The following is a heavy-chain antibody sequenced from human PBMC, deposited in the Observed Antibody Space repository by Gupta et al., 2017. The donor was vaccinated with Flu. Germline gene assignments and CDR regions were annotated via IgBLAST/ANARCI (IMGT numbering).Heavy chain of an antibody. CDR2: INHSGST. D-gene: IGHD4-17*01. Sequence: QVQLQQWGAGLLKPSETLSLTCAVYGGSFSGYYWSWIRQPPGKGLEWIGEINHSGSTNYNPSLKSRVTISVDTSKNQFSLKLSSVTAADTAVYYCARNLLTVTTLFYYFDYWGQGTLVTVSS. CDR3: ARNLLTVTTLFYYFDY. CDR1: GGSFSGYY. J-gene: IGHJ4*02. V-gene: IGHV4-34*01.